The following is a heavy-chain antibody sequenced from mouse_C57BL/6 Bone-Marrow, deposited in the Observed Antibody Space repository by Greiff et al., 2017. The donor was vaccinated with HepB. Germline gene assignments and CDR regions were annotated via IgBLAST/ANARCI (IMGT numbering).Heavy chain of an antibody. CDR3: TRLRRGDYFDY. J-gene: IGHJ2*01. CDR1: GFTFSSYA. Sequence: VMLVESGEGLVKPGGSLKLSCAASGFTFSSYAMSWVRQTPEKRLEWVAYISSGGDYIYYADTVKGRFTISRDNARNTLYLQMSSLKSEDTAMYYCTRLRRGDYFDYWGQGTTLTVSS. V-gene: IGHV5-9-1*02. D-gene: IGHD2-4*01. CDR2: ISSGGDYI.